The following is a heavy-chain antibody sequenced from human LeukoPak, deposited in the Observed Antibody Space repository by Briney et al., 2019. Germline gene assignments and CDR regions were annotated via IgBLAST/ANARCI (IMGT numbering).Heavy chain of an antibody. V-gene: IGHV4-39*01. CDR1: DGSISSSSYY. D-gene: IGHD2-2*01. CDR3: ARLSTLSAHFDY. CDR2: IYYSGST. J-gene: IGHJ4*02. Sequence: SETLSLTCGVYDGSISSSSYYWGWIRQPPGKGLEWIGSIYYSGSTYYNPSLKSRVTISVDTSKNQFSLKLSSVTAADTAVYYCARLSTLSAHFDYWGQGTLVTVSS.